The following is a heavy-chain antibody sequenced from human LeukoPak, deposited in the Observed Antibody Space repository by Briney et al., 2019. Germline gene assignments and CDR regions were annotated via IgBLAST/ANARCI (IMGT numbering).Heavy chain of an antibody. CDR1: GFSFGSHP. V-gene: IGHV3-23*01. CDR3: ARGVMAARLYYFDY. D-gene: IGHD2-21*01. CDR2: ITGSGDYT. J-gene: IGHJ4*02. Sequence: GGSLRLSCASSGFSFGSHPMNWVRQAPGKGLEWVSGITGSGDYTYYIDSVQGRFTISRDNSKNMLFLQMNSVRAEDTAVYYCARGVMAARLYYFDYWGRGILVTVSS.